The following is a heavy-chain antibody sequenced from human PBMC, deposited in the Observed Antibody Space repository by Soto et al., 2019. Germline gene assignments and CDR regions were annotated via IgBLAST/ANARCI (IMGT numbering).Heavy chain of an antibody. D-gene: IGHD4-17*01. CDR1: GCTCISYV. CDR2: ISGSGGST. V-gene: IGHV3-23*01. CDR3: AKGVDYGDDYFDY. Sequence: GRSMRLPCAASGCTCISYVMSCVRQSPGKGLEWVSAISGSGGSTYYADSVKGRFTISRDNSKNTLYLQMNSLRAEDTAVYYCAKGVDYGDDYFDYWGQGTLVTVSS. J-gene: IGHJ4*02.